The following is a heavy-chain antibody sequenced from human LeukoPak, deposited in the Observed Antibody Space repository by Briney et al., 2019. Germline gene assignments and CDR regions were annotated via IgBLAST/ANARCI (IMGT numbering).Heavy chain of an antibody. J-gene: IGHJ3*02. CDR1: GGSISSYY. V-gene: IGHV4-59*01. CDR3: ATGVLSSALAAGAFDI. Sequence: SETLSLTCTVSGGSISSYYWSWIRQPPGKGLEWIGYIYYSGSTNYNPSLKSRVTISVDTSKNQFSLKLSSVTAADTAVYYCATGVLSSALAAGAFDIWGQGTMVTVSS. D-gene: IGHD6-13*01. CDR2: IYYSGST.